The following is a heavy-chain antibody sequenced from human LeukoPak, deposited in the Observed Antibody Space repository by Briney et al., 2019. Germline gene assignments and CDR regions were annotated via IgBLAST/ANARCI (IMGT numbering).Heavy chain of an antibody. Sequence: SGGSLRLSCTASGFTFGVYAMSWFRQAPGKGLECVGFIRRKAYGGTTEYAAYVKVRFTISRDDSKSIAYLQMNGLKADDTAVYYCTGLKGTGWPIDYWGQGTLVTVSS. CDR3: TGLKGTGWPIDY. V-gene: IGHV3-49*03. D-gene: IGHD6-19*01. CDR1: GFTFGVYA. J-gene: IGHJ4*02. CDR2: IRRKAYGGTT.